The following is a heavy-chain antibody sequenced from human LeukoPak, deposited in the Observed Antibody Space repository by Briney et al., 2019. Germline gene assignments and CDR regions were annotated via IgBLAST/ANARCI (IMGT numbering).Heavy chain of an antibody. J-gene: IGHJ4*02. CDR1: GFTFSSYG. V-gene: IGHV3-33*01. D-gene: IGHD3-16*02. Sequence: PGGSLRLSCAASGFTFSSYGMHWVRQAPGKGLEWVAVIWYDGSNKYYADSVKGRFTISRDNSKNTLYLQMNSLRAEDTAVYYCASSGYFTFGGVIAPFDYWGQGTLVTVSS. CDR3: ASSGYFTFGGVIAPFDY. CDR2: IWYDGSNK.